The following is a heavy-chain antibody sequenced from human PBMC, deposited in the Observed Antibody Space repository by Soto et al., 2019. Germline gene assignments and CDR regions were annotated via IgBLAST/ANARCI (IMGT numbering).Heavy chain of an antibody. CDR3: ARYWSAGTLYGAFDI. Sequence: QVQLVQSGSEVKKPGSSVKVSCKASGGTFSDFTLSWLRQAPGRGLEWMGGIIPMIGATNNAQKLKGRLTITADKSTGTVYMELNSLRSDNTAVYYCARYWSAGTLYGAFDIWGQGTEVTVSP. D-gene: IGHD2-15*01. CDR2: IIPMIGAT. J-gene: IGHJ3*02. CDR1: GGTFSDFT. V-gene: IGHV1-69*06.